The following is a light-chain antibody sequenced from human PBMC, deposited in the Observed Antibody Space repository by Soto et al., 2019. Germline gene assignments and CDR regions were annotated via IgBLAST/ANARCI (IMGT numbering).Light chain of an antibody. CDR3: AAWDDSLNGSWV. CDR1: SSNIGSNT. Sequence: QAVVTQPPSASGTPGKRVTISCSGSSSNIGSNTVNWYQQLPGTAPKLLIYTNNQRPSGVPDRFSGSKSGTSASLAISGLQSEDEADYYCAAWDDSLNGSWVFGGGTKLTVL. J-gene: IGLJ3*02. V-gene: IGLV1-44*01. CDR2: TNN.